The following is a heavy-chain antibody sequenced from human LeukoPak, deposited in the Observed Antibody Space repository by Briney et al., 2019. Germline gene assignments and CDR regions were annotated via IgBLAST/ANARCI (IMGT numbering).Heavy chain of an antibody. CDR3: ARGRTYYYGSGSYSPLDY. J-gene: IGHJ4*02. CDR1: GGTFSSYA. D-gene: IGHD3-10*01. V-gene: IGHV1-69*13. Sequence: SVKVSCKASGGTFSSYAISWVRQAPGQGLEWMGGIIPIFGTANYAQKFQGRVTITADESTSTAYMELNSLRSEDTAVYYCARGRTYYYGSGSYSPLDYWGQGTLVTVSS. CDR2: IIPIFGTA.